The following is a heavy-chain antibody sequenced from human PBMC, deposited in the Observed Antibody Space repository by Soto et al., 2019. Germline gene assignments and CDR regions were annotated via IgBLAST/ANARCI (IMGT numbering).Heavy chain of an antibody. CDR3: PIQSMRPRPHPAYSFDY. CDR1: GGTFSSYT. J-gene: IGHJ4*02. V-gene: IGHV1-69*02. Sequence: QVQQVRSGAEVKKPGSSVKVPCKASGGTFSSYTISWVRQAPGQGLEWMARIIPIMNITNFARKFQGRVTLTADTSTSTACMELSILTSEDTTVDYCPIQSMRPRPHPAYSFDYWGQGVLVTVSS. CDR2: IIPIMNIT. D-gene: IGHD2-8*01.